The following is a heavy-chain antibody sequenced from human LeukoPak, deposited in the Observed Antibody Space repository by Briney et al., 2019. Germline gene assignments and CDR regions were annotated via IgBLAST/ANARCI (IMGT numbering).Heavy chain of an antibody. D-gene: IGHD4-17*01. J-gene: IGHJ6*02. Sequence: GGSLRLSCAASGFTFSSYAMSWVRQAPGKGLEWVSAISGSGGSTYYADSVKGRFTISRDNAKNSLYLQMNSLRAEDTAVYYCARERATVTPYYYYYGMDVWGQGTTVTVSS. V-gene: IGHV3-23*01. CDR3: ARERATVTPYYYYYGMDV. CDR2: ISGSGGST. CDR1: GFTFSSYA.